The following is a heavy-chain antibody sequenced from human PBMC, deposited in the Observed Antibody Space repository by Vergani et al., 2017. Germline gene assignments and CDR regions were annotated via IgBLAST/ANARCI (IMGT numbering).Heavy chain of an antibody. V-gene: IGHV4-34*01. D-gene: IGHD2-15*01. CDR3: ARRYCSGGSCYNFDY. CDR2: INHSGST. J-gene: IGHJ4*02. Sequence: QVQLQQWGAGLLKPSETLSLTCAVYGGSFSGYYWSWIRQPPGKGLEWIGEINHSGSTNYNPSLKSRVTMSVATSKNQFSLKLSSVTAADTAVYYCARRYCSGGSCYNFDYWGQGTLVTVSS. CDR1: GGSFSGYY.